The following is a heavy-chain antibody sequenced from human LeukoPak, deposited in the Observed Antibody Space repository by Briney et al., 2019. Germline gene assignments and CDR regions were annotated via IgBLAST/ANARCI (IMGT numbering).Heavy chain of an antibody. CDR1: GGSISSDDYY. J-gene: IGHJ4*02. CDR2: IYTTGNT. V-gene: IGHV4-61*02. CDR3: ARGGTLFTFFDS. Sequence: SETLSLTCTESGGSISSDDYYWNWIRQPAGRGLEWIGRIYTTGNTMYNPSLESRVSMSIDTSKNQVSLKVKSVTAADTAVHYCARGGTLFTFFDSWGQGTLVTVSS.